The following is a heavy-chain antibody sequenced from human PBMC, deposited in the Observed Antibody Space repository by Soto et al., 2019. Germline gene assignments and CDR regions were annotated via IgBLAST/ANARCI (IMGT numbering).Heavy chain of an antibody. Sequence: QVHLVESGGGVVQPGRSLRLSCAASGFTFSTYAMHWVRQAPDKGLEWVAIISYDGGNKYYTDSVKGRFTISRDNSKNTLYLQMNSLRPDDSAVYYCAREGGGSYYPAWGQGTLVTVSS. V-gene: IGHV3-30-3*01. CDR2: ISYDGGNK. D-gene: IGHD1-26*01. J-gene: IGHJ5*02. CDR3: AREGGGSYYPA. CDR1: GFTFSTYA.